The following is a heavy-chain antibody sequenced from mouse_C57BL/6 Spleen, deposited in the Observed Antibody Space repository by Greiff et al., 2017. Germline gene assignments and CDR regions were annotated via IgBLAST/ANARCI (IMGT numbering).Heavy chain of an antibody. V-gene: IGHV5-4*01. Sequence: EVQGVESGGGLVKPGGSLKLSCAASGFTFSSYAMSWVRQTPEKRLEWVATISDGGSYTYYPDNVKGRFTISRDNAKNNLYLQRSHLSSEDTAMYYGTREGMVTPFDYWGQGTTLTVSS. J-gene: IGHJ2*01. CDR3: TREGMVTPFDY. D-gene: IGHD2-2*01. CDR1: GFTFSSYA. CDR2: ISDGGSYT.